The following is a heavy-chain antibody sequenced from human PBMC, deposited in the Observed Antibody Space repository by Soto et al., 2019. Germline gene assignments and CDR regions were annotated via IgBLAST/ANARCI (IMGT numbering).Heavy chain of an antibody. CDR3: ASSGSNYYYYGMDV. V-gene: IGHV4-31*03. D-gene: IGHD3-22*01. CDR2: IYYSGST. J-gene: IGHJ6*02. CDR1: GGSISSGGYY. Sequence: QVQLQESGPGLVKPSQTLSLTCTVSGGSISSGGYYWSWIRQHPGKGLEWIGYIYYSGSTYYNPSLKSRVTIAVDTSKNQFALKLSSVTAANTAVYYCASSGSNYYYYGMDVWGQGTTVTVSS.